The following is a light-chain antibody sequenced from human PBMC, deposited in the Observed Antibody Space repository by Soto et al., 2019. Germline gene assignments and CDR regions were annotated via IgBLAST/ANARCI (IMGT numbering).Light chain of an antibody. Sequence: QSVLTQPPSASGAPGPRVTISCTGSSSNIGAGYEVHRYQQLPGTAPKLLIYGNSNRPSGVPVRVSGSKSGTSASLAITGLQAEDEADYYCQSYDSSLSGSVVFGGGTKLTVL. CDR3: QSYDSSLSGSVV. V-gene: IGLV1-40*01. CDR1: SSNIGAGYE. CDR2: GNS. J-gene: IGLJ2*01.